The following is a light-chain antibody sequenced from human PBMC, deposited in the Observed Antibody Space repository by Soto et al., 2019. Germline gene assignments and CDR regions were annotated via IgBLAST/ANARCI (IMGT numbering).Light chain of an antibody. V-gene: IGKV3-11*01. CDR1: QSFRGL. CDR2: DAY. Sequence: EVVLTQSPVTLSLSPGERATLSCRASQSFRGLLAWYQQKPGQAPRLLIYDAYNRATGIPPRFSGSGSGTEFTLTINNLQPEDSATYYCQQSQNTPRTFGQGTKVDIK. J-gene: IGKJ1*01. CDR3: QQSQNTPRT.